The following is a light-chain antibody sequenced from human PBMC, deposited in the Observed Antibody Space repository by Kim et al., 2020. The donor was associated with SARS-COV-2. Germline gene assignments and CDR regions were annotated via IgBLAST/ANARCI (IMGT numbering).Light chain of an antibody. J-gene: IGLJ3*02. V-gene: IGLV1-40*03. CDR3: QSYDSSLSGWV. Sequence: RVTISCSGTSSNIGADFDVHWYQHRPGTTPKLLIYAHNSRPSGVPDRLSASKSGASASLVITGLQAEDEADYYCQSYDSSLSGWVFGGGTQLTVL. CDR2: AHN. CDR1: SSNIGADFD.